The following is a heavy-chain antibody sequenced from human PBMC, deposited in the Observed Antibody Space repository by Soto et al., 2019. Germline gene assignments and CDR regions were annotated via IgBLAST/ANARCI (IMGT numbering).Heavy chain of an antibody. CDR3: ARGVYGTYLAFDI. J-gene: IGHJ3*02. D-gene: IGHD4-17*01. CDR2: ISGSGGST. CDR1: GFTFSSYA. Sequence: PGGSLRLSCAASGFTFSSYAMSWVRQAPGKGLEWVSAISGSGGSTYYADSVKGRFTISRDNSKNTLYLQMNSLRAEDTAVYYCARGVYGTYLAFDIWGQGTMVTVSS. V-gene: IGHV3-23*01.